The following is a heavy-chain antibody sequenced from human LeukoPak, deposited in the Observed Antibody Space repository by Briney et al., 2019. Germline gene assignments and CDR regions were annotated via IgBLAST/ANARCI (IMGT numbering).Heavy chain of an antibody. CDR1: GFTFSSYA. Sequence: GRSLRLSCAASGFTFSSYAMHWVRQAPGKGLEWVAVISYDGSNKYYADSVKGRFTISRDNSKNTLYLQMNSLRAEDTAVYYCAWGSGSYDYWGQGTLVTVSS. CDR2: ISYDGSNK. V-gene: IGHV3-30-3*01. J-gene: IGHJ4*02. CDR3: AWGSGSYDY. D-gene: IGHD3-10*01.